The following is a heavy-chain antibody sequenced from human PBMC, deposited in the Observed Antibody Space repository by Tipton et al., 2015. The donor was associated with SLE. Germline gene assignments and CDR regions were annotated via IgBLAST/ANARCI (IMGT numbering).Heavy chain of an antibody. D-gene: IGHD3-22*01. CDR2: INSDGSIT. CDR1: GFAFSSYW. Sequence: SLRLSCAASGFAFSSYWMHWVRHAPGKGLVWISRINSDGSITKYADSVKGRFTISRDNAKNTLYLQVNSLRAEDTAMYYCGRGVYSESSVGMDVWGQGTTVTVSS. CDR3: GRGVYSESSVGMDV. J-gene: IGHJ6*02. V-gene: IGHV3-74*01.